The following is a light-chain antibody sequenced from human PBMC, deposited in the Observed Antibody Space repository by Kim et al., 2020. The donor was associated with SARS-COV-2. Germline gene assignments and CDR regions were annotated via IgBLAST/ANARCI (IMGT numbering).Light chain of an antibody. Sequence: SASVGDRVTIACRASQDIRSWLAWYQQKPGKAPKLLISAASSLQSGVPSRFSGSGSGTDFTLTISSLQPEDFASYYCQRADSFPLGFGGGTKLEIK. CDR1: QDIRSW. CDR3: QRADSFPLG. J-gene: IGKJ4*01. V-gene: IGKV1-12*01. CDR2: AAS.